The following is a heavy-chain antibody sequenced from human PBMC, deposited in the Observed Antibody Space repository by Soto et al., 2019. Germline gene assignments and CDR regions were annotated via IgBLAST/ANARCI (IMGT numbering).Heavy chain of an antibody. CDR1: GFTFTNAW. D-gene: IGHD1-26*01. J-gene: IGHJ4*02. V-gene: IGHV3-15*07. CDR2: IKSKSDGGTT. CDR3: TTGLLRVVRGIQRNFDF. Sequence: GGSLRLSCEASGFTFTNAWMNWVRQAPGKGLEWVGRIKSKSDGGTTDYAAPVKGRFSISRDDSKNTLYMQVNSLETEDTAVYYCTTGLLRVVRGIQRNFDFWGMGTLVTVSS.